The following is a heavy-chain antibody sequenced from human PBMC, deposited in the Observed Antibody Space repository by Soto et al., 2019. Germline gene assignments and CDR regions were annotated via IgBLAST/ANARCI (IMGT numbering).Heavy chain of an antibody. CDR1: GFTFSSYA. CDR2: ISGSGGST. D-gene: IGHD4-17*01. J-gene: IGHJ4*02. Sequence: EVQLLESGGGLVQPGGSLRLSCAASGFTFSSYAMSWVRQAPGKGLEWVSAISGSGGSTYYADSVKGRFTISRDNSKNTLYLQMNSLRAKDTAVYYCAKGVSDYGGHEAYWGQGTLVTVSS. V-gene: IGHV3-23*01. CDR3: AKGVSDYGGHEAY.